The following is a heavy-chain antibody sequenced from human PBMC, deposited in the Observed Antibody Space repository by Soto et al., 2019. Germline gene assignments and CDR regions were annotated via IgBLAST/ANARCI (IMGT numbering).Heavy chain of an antibody. CDR2: IFHTGTT. CDR3: ARVRSGGINGMDV. CDR1: DDSFIGVYH. Sequence: SETLSITSAVYDDSFIGVYHLAGIRQPPGRSLEWIASIFHTGTTYYTPSLKSRVTISVDTSKNQFYLRLSSVNAADTAGYYCARVRSGGINGMDVWGQGTMV. D-gene: IGHD2-15*01. V-gene: IGHV4-38-2*01. J-gene: IGHJ6*01.